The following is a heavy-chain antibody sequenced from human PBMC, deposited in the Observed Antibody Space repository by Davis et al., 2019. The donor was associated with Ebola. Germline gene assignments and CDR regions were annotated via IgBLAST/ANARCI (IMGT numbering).Heavy chain of an antibody. CDR3: ARPATVTTFPDNWFDP. CDR2: MNPNSGNT. D-gene: IGHD4-17*01. V-gene: IGHV1-8*01. Sequence: ASVKVSCKASGYTFTSYDINWVRQATGQGLEWMGWMNPNSGNTGYAQKFQGRVTMTRNTSISTAYMELSSLRSEDTAVYYCARPATVTTFPDNWFDPWGQGTLVTVSS. CDR1: GYTFTSYD. J-gene: IGHJ5*02.